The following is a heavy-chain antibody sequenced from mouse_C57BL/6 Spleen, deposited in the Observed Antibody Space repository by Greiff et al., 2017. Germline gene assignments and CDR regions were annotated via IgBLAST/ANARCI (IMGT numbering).Heavy chain of an antibody. V-gene: IGHV1-82*01. CDR3: ARDFMITRAMDY. CDR2: IYPGDGDT. Sequence: QVQLQQSGPELVKPGASVKISCKASGYAFSSSWMNWVKQRPGKGLEWIGRIYPGDGDTNYNGKFKGKATLTADKSSSTAYMQLSSLTSEDSAVYFCARDFMITRAMDYWGQGTSVTVSS. J-gene: IGHJ4*01. D-gene: IGHD2-4*01. CDR1: GYAFSSSW.